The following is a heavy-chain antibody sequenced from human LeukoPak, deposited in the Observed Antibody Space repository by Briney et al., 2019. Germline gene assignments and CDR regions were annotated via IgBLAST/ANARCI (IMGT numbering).Heavy chain of an antibody. CDR2: IKQDGSEK. V-gene: IGHV3-7*01. CDR3: ARAPGTYYCDSSGPLLFDY. J-gene: IGHJ4*02. CDR1: GFTFSSYW. D-gene: IGHD3-22*01. Sequence: PGGSLRLSCAASGFTFSSYWMSWVRQAPGKGLEWVANIKQDGSEKYYVDSVKGRFTISRDNAKNSLYLQMNSLRAEDTAVYYCARAPGTYYCDSSGPLLFDYWGQGTLVTVSS.